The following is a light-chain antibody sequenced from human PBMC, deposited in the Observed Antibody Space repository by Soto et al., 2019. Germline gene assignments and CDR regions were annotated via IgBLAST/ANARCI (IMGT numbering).Light chain of an antibody. CDR1: SGHSSYA. J-gene: IGLJ3*02. Sequence: QSVLTQSPSASAYLGASVKLTCTLSSGHSSYAIAWHQQQPEKGPRYLMKLNSDGSHSKGDGIPDRFSGSSSGAERYLTSSSLQSEDEADYYCQTWGTGIQVFGGGTKLTVL. CDR3: QTWGTGIQV. CDR2: LNSDGSH. V-gene: IGLV4-69*01.